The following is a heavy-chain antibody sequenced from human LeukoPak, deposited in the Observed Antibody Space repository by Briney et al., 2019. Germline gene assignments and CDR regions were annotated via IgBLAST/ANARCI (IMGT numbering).Heavy chain of an antibody. CDR3: ARRRIVGSTDDAFDI. CDR2: ISYDGSNK. D-gene: IGHD1-26*01. Sequence: GGSLRLSCAASGFTFSSYGMHWVRQAPGKGLEWVAVISYDGSNKYYADSVKGRFTISRDNSKNTLYLQMNSLRAEDTAVYYCARRRIVGSTDDAFDIWGQGTMVTLSS. J-gene: IGHJ3*02. V-gene: IGHV3-30*03. CDR1: GFTFSSYG.